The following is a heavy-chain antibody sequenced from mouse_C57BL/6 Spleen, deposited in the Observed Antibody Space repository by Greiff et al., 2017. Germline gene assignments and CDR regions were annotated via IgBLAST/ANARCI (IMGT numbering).Heavy chain of an antibody. CDR1: GYTFTDYY. V-gene: IGHV1-76*01. D-gene: IGHD4-1*01. CDR3: AGLGLAY. Sequence: VQLVESGAELVRPGASVKLSCKASGYTFTDYYINWVKQRPGQGLEWIARIYPGSGNTYYNEKFKGKATLTAEKSSSTAYMQLSSLTSEDSAVYFCAGLGLAYWGQGTLVTVSA. J-gene: IGHJ3*01. CDR2: IYPGSGNT.